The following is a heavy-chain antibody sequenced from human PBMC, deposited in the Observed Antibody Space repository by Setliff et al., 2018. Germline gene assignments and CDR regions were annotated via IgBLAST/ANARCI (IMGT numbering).Heavy chain of an antibody. CDR2: MYYSEIT. CDR3: ARGLAVNRFDP. V-gene: IGHV4-59*11. CDR1: GGSISTHY. Sequence: TLSLTCTVSGGSISTHYWSWIRQPPGKGLEWVGYMYYSEITEYNPSLESRVTISVDTSKNQFSLNLTSVTAADTAVYYCARGLAVNRFDPWGQGTLVTVSS. D-gene: IGHD3-16*01. J-gene: IGHJ5*02.